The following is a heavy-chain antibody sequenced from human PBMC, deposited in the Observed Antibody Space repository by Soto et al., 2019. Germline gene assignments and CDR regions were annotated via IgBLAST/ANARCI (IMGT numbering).Heavy chain of an antibody. V-gene: IGHV1-69*05. CDR2: IIPIFSTP. J-gene: IGHJ5*02. CDR3: ARPIQCYLDTSSQSGRFDP. Sequence: QVQLVQSGAEVKKPGSSVKVSCKTSGGTFGSYAISWVRQAPGQGLEWMGGIIPIFSTPNYAQKFQGRVPVPPAEXXSXAXXELNSRRAEDPAVYYCARPIQCYLDTSSQSGRFDPWGQGTLVTVFS. CDR1: GGTFGSYA. D-gene: IGHD3-10*01.